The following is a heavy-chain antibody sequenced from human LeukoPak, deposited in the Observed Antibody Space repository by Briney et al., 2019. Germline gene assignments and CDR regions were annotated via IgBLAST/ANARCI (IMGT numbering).Heavy chain of an antibody. Sequence: GRSLRLSCAASGFTFSSYGMHWVRQAPGKGLEWVAVIWYDGSNKYYADSVKGRFTISRDNSKNTLYLQMNSLRAEDTAVYYCAREIPSVLRYFDWGLGAFDIWGQGTMVTVSS. CDR1: GFTFSSYG. J-gene: IGHJ3*02. CDR3: AREIPSVLRYFDWGLGAFDI. V-gene: IGHV3-33*01. CDR2: IWYDGSNK. D-gene: IGHD3-9*01.